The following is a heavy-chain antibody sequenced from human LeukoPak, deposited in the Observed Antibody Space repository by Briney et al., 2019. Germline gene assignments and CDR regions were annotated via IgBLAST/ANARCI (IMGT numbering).Heavy chain of an antibody. Sequence: WASVKVSCKASGYTFTSYAIQWVRQAPGQRLEWMGWINAGNGDTKYSQKFQGRVTITRDTSISTAYMELSRLRSDDTAVYYCARDRRVTGGSSDYWGQGTLVTVSS. CDR3: ARDRRVTGGSSDY. CDR2: INAGNGDT. V-gene: IGHV1-3*01. CDR1: GYTFTSYA. D-gene: IGHD7-27*01. J-gene: IGHJ4*02.